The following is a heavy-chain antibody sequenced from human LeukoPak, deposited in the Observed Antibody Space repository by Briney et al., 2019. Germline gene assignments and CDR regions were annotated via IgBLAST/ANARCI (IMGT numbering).Heavy chain of an antibody. Sequence: GGSLRLSCAASGFIFSSNAMHWVRQAPGKGLEWVAVISYDGTYQYYADSVKGRFTISRDNSKNTLYLQMHSLRPEDTAMYYCVRLDPPAYYDILTGYYNKWGQGTLVSVSS. V-gene: IGHV3-30-3*01. J-gene: IGHJ4*02. CDR2: ISYDGTYQ. D-gene: IGHD3-9*01. CDR1: GFIFSSNA. CDR3: VRLDPPAYYDILTGYYNK.